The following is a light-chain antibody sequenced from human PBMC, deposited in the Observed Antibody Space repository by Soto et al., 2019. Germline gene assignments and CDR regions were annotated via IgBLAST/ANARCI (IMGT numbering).Light chain of an antibody. J-gene: IGKJ1*01. CDR2: GAS. Sequence: EIVLTQSPGLLSSSPGETAVLSCRASQSISAKHLAWYQLRPGQSPRLLIYGASGRATGVPGRFSGSGSGTEFTLTISRLEPGDSATYYCQQYNSYSPTFGQGTKVEVK. V-gene: IGKV3-20*01. CDR3: QQYNSYSPT. CDR1: QSISAKH.